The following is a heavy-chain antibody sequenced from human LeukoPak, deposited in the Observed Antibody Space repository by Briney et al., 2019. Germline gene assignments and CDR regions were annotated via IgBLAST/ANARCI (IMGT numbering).Heavy chain of an antibody. D-gene: IGHD1-14*01. V-gene: IGHV1-69*13. J-gene: IGHJ4*02. CDR3: ARDGVRNMGLRLDY. Sequence: ASVKVSCKASGGTFGVNAIHWVRQAPGQGLEWMGDIIPIFPKSNYAQKFQGRVTSTADESTSTAYMEMSSLTSEDTAVYYCARDGVRNMGLRLDYWGQGTLVIVSS. CDR2: IIPIFPKS. CDR1: GGTFGVNA.